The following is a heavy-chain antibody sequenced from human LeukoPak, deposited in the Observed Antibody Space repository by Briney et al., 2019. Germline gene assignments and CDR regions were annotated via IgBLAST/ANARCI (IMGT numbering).Heavy chain of an antibody. V-gene: IGHV1-46*01. CDR2: INPSGGST. J-gene: IGHJ4*02. Sequence: AASVKVSCRASGYTFTSYYMHWVRQAPGQGLEWMGIINPSGGSTSYAQKFQGRVTMTRDTSTSTVYMELSSLRSEDTAMYYCARDRRSHDSSGYPIYYFDYWGQGTLVTVSS. CDR3: ARDRRSHDSSGYPIYYFDY. CDR1: GYTFTSYY. D-gene: IGHD3-22*01.